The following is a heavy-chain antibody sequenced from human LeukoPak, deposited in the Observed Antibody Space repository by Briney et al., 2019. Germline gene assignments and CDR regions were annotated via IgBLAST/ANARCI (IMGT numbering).Heavy chain of an antibody. J-gene: IGHJ4*02. D-gene: IGHD3-10*01. V-gene: IGHV4-39*01. CDR3: GRLRNGSGSYDY. CDR1: GGSISSSSYY. Sequence: PSETLSLTFSVSGGSISSSSYYWGWMRQPPGKGLEWIGSIYYSGSTYYNPSLKSRVAISVDTSKNQFSLKLSSVTAADTAVYYCGRLRNGSGSYDYWGQGTLVTVSS. CDR2: IYYSGST.